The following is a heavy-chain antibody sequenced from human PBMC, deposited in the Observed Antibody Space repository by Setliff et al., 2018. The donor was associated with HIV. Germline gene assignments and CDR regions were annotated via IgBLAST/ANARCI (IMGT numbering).Heavy chain of an antibody. Sequence: ASVKVSCKASGYTFTSYGISWVRQAPGKGLEWMGWISAYNGNTNYAQKLQGRVTMTTDTSTSTAYMELRSLRSDDTAVHYCAKYSSSWYEGKFDYWGQGTLFTVSS. D-gene: IGHD6-13*01. V-gene: IGHV1-18*01. CDR3: AKYSSSWYEGKFDY. J-gene: IGHJ4*02. CDR1: GYTFTSYG. CDR2: ISAYNGNT.